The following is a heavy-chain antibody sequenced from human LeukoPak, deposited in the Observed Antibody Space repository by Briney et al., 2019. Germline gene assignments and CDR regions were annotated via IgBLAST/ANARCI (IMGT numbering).Heavy chain of an antibody. Sequence: PGGSLRLSCAASGFTFNTHWMHWVRQAPGKGLEWVSRIDRDGTTTNYADSVKGRFTISRDNVKNTLYLQMNSLRAEDTAVYYCARGLNWNQIDYWGQGSLVTVSS. V-gene: IGHV3-74*01. CDR3: ARGLNWNQIDY. J-gene: IGHJ4*02. CDR1: GFTFNTHW. D-gene: IGHD1-20*01. CDR2: IDRDGTTT.